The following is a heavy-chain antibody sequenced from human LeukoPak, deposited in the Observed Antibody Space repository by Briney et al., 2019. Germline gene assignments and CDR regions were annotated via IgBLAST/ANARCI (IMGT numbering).Heavy chain of an antibody. J-gene: IGHJ1*01. CDR1: GDSVSSNSAA. Sequence: SQTLSLTCAISGDSVSSNSAAWNWIRQSPSRGLEWLGRTYYGSKWYNDYAVSVKSRITINPDTSKNQFSLQLNSVTPEDTAVYYCARDVVWGSSIGGYFQHWGQGTLVTVSS. CDR3: ARDVVWGSSIGGYFQH. CDR2: TYYGSKWYN. D-gene: IGHD3-16*01. V-gene: IGHV6-1*01.